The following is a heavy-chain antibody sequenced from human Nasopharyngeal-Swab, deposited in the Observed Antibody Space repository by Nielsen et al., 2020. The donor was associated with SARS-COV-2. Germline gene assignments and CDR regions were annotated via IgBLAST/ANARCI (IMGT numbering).Heavy chain of an antibody. Sequence: GESLKTSCEASGFTFSTYAMSWVRQAPGRRLEWVSGIINSGGSAEYADSVKGRFTISRDNSRNTLFLQMNSLRAKDTAVYYFAKAHGNSWYSSLDYWGQGTLVTVSS. CDR3: AKAHGNSWYSSLDY. J-gene: IGHJ4*02. CDR1: GFTFSTYA. D-gene: IGHD6-13*01. V-gene: IGHV3-23*01. CDR2: IINSGGSA.